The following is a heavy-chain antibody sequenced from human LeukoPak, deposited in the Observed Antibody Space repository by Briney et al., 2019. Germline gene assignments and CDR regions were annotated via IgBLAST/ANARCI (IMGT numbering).Heavy chain of an antibody. CDR3: ARDRKPGIVRF. Sequence: PGGSLRLSCAASGFTFSDYYMSWIRQAPGKGLQWISYMSISTGTIYYADSVKGRFTVSRDNAKNSLYLQMNSLRAEDTAVYYCARDRKPGIVRFWGQGTLVTVSS. V-gene: IGHV3-11*01. CDR1: GFTFSDYY. J-gene: IGHJ4*02. CDR2: MSISTGTI. D-gene: IGHD7-27*01.